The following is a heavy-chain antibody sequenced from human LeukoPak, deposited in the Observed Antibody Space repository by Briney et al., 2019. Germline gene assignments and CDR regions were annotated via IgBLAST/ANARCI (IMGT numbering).Heavy chain of an antibody. J-gene: IGHJ4*02. CDR1: GGTFSSYA. CDR2: IIPILGIA. CDR3: ARDFTPPRYCSGGSCYSYFDY. Sequence: SVKVSCKASGGTFSSYAISWVRQAPGQGLEWMGRIIPILGIANYAQKFQGRVTITADKSTSTAYMELSSLRSEDTAVYYCARDFTPPRYCSGGSCYSYFDYWGQGTLATVSS. D-gene: IGHD2-15*01. V-gene: IGHV1-69*04.